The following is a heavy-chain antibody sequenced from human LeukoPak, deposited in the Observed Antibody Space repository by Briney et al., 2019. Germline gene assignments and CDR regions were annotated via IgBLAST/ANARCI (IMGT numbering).Heavy chain of an antibody. V-gene: IGHV3-7*01. J-gene: IGHJ4*02. Sequence: GGSLRLSCAASGFTFSNYYMSWVRQAPGKGLEWVAYIKPDGSDRYYVDSVKGRFTISRDNAKNSLYLQMNSLRAEDTAVYYCARKNGLDYWGQGTLVTVSS. CDR3: ARKNGLDY. CDR1: GFTFSNYY. CDR2: IKPDGSDR.